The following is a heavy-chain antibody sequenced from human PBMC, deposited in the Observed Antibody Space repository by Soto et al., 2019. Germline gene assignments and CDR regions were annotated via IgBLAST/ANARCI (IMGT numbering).Heavy chain of an antibody. Sequence: QLQLVQSGAEVKKTGSSVKVSCKASGYTFTYRYLHWVRQAPGQALEWMGWITPFNGNTNYAQKFQDRVTITRDRSMSTAYMELSSLRSEDTAMYYYASYGGNSPEAFDIWGQGTMVTVSS. D-gene: IGHD2-21*02. CDR3: ASYGGNSPEAFDI. J-gene: IGHJ3*02. V-gene: IGHV1-45*02. CDR1: GYTFTYRY. CDR2: ITPFNGNT.